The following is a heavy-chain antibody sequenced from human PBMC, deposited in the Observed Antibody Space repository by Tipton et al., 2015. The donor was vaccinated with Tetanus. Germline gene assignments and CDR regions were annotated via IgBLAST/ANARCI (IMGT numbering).Heavy chain of an antibody. CDR1: GGSLSRYY. Sequence: TLSLTCAVYGGSLSRYYWTWIRQPPGKELEWVGYVYHSGSTNYHPSLKSRLTISVDTSKNQFSLNLRSVITADTAVYYCARANNDYPKKGPFDYWGQGILVTVSS. CDR2: VYHSGST. D-gene: IGHD5-12*01. CDR3: ARANNDYPKKGPFDY. J-gene: IGHJ4*02. V-gene: IGHV4-59*01.